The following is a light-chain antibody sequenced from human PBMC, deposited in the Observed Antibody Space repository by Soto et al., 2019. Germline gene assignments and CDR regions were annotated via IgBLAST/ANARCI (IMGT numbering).Light chain of an antibody. CDR2: LTS. V-gene: IGKV2-28*01. J-gene: IGKJ5*01. CDR3: MQSTQLPPT. CDR1: QSLLHINGFNY. Sequence: DIVMTQSPLSLPVTPGEPASISCRSSQSLLHINGFNYLDWYLQKPGQSPQLLIYLTSHRASGVPDRFSGSGSGTDFTLKISRVEAEDVGVYYCMQSTQLPPTFGQGTRLEVK.